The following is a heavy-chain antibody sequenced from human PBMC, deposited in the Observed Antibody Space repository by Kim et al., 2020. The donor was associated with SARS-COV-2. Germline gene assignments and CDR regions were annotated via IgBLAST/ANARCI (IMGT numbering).Heavy chain of an antibody. CDR3: ARAAYYYDSSGYSPRAFDI. V-gene: IGHV3-13*01. D-gene: IGHD3-22*01. CDR2: IGTAGDT. CDR1: GFTFSSYD. Sequence: GGSLRLSCAASGFTFSSYDMHWVRQATGKGLEWVSAIGTAGDTYYPGSVKGRFTISRENAKNSLYLQMNSLRAGDTAVYYCARAAYYYDSSGYSPRAFDIWGQGTMVTVSS. J-gene: IGHJ3*02.